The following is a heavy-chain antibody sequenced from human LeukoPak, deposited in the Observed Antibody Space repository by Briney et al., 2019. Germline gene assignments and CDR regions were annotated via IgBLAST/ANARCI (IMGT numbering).Heavy chain of an antibody. CDR3: ARGYCSSTSCYMSAFDI. D-gene: IGHD2-2*02. Sequence: SVKVSCKASGGTFSSYTISWVRQAPGQGLEWMGRIIPILGIANYAQKCQGRVTITADKSTSTAYMELSSLRSEDTAVYYCARGYCSSTSCYMSAFDIWGQGTMVTVSS. V-gene: IGHV1-69*02. CDR1: GGTFSSYT. J-gene: IGHJ3*02. CDR2: IIPILGIA.